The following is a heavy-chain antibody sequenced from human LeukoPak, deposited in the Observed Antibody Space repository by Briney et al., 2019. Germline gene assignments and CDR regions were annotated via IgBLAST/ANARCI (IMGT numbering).Heavy chain of an antibody. J-gene: IGHJ6*03. CDR1: GGSSSSYY. D-gene: IGHD6-13*01. V-gene: IGHV4-4*07. CDR2: IYISGST. CDR3: ARDLGYSSSWDYMDV. Sequence: SETLSLTCTVSGGSSSSYYWSWIRQPAGKGLEWIGRIYISGSTNYNPSLKSRVTMSVDTSKNQFSLKLSSVTAADTAVYYCARDLGYSSSWDYMDVWGKGTTVTVSS.